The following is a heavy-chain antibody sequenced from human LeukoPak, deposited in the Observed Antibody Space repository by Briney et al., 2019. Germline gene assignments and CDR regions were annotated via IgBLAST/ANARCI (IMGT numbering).Heavy chain of an antibody. Sequence: GGSLRLSCAASGFTFSSFAMTWVRRAPGKGLEWVSSITGSHGRTYNTDSVKGRFTIPRDNSQSTLYLQMNSLTAEDTAVYYCTKDPNGDYVGAFDPWGQGTLVTVSS. J-gene: IGHJ5*02. D-gene: IGHD4-17*01. V-gene: IGHV3-23*01. CDR2: ITGSHGRT. CDR3: TKDPNGDYVGAFDP. CDR1: GFTFSSFA.